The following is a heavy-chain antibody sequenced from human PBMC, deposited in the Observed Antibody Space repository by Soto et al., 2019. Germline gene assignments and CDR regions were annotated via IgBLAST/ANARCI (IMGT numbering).Heavy chain of an antibody. CDR1: GYTFTRYA. V-gene: IGHV1-3*01. D-gene: IGHD6-19*01. J-gene: IGHJ4*02. CDR2: NNAGNGNT. CDR3: AIVALIAVAAKPVDY. Sequence: QVQLVQSGAEVKKPGASVTASCKASGYTFTRYAMHWVRQDPGQRIAWMGWNNAGNGNTKYSQKFLGRVPITRDTSASTAYMELSSLRSEDTAVDDCAIVALIAVAAKPVDYWGQGTLVTVSS.